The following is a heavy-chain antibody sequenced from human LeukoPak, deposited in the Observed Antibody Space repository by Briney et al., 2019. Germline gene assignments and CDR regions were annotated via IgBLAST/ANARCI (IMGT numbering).Heavy chain of an antibody. V-gene: IGHV3-11*06. CDR3: ARGTSNGWHFFDY. Sequence: GGSLRLSCAGAGFTFTTYSMSWIRQAPGKGLEWVSYITSSSYTNYADSVKGRFTISRDNARNSLYLQMNSLRAEDTAVYYCARGTSNGWHFFDYWGQGTLVTVSS. CDR1: GFTFTTYS. D-gene: IGHD6-19*01. J-gene: IGHJ4*02. CDR2: ITSSSYT.